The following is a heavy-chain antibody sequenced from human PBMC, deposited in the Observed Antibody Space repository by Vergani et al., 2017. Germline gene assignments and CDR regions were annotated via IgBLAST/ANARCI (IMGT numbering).Heavy chain of an antibody. CDR2: IIPIFGTA. V-gene: IGHV1-69*13. J-gene: IGHJ3*02. Sequence: QVQLVQSGAEVKKPGSSVKVSCKASGGTFSSYAISWVRQAPGQGLEWMGRIIPIFGTANYAQKFQGRVTITADESTSTAYMELSSLRSEDTAVYYCARAGMATIEGAPDDFDIWGQGTMVTVSS. D-gene: IGHD5-24*01. CDR1: GGTFSSYA. CDR3: ARAGMATIEGAPDDFDI.